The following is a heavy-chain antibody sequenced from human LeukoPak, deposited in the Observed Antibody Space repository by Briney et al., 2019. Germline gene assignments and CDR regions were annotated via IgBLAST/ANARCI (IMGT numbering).Heavy chain of an antibody. CDR1: GGSISSGGYY. D-gene: IGHD3-22*01. V-gene: IGHV4-30-2*01. Sequence: SETLSLTCTVSGGSISSGGYYWSWIRQPPGKGLEWIGYIYHSGSTYYNPSLKSRVTISVDRSKNQFSLKLSSVTAADTAVYYCAGTSSSGYSPPWYFDYWGQGTLVTVSS. J-gene: IGHJ4*02. CDR2: IYHSGST. CDR3: AGTSSSGYSPPWYFDY.